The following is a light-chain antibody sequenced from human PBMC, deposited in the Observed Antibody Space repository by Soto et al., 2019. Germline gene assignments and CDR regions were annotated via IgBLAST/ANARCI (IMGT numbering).Light chain of an antibody. CDR1: SSDVGSYNL. CDR2: EVS. CDR3: CSYAGSSIPYV. V-gene: IGLV2-23*02. J-gene: IGLJ1*01. Sequence: QSALNQPASVSGSPGQSITISCTGTSSDVGSYNLVSWYQQHPGKAPKLMIYEVSKRPSGVSNRFSGSKSGNTASLTISGLQAEDEADYYCCSYAGSSIPYVFGTGTKLTVL.